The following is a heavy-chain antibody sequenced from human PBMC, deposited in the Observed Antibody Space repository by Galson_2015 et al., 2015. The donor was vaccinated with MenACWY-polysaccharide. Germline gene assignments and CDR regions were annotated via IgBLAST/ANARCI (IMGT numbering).Heavy chain of an antibody. Sequence: SLRLSCAATGFTISIYSMNWVRQAPGKGLEWVSHLNSGGSAVVYADSVKGRFTISRDNAKNSLYLQMNSLRDEDTAVYYCARDAWFGDLKYFFDYWGQGTLVTVSS. CDR1: GFTISIYS. CDR3: ARDAWFGDLKYFFDY. D-gene: IGHD3-10*01. V-gene: IGHV3-48*02. CDR2: LNSGGSAV. J-gene: IGHJ4*02.